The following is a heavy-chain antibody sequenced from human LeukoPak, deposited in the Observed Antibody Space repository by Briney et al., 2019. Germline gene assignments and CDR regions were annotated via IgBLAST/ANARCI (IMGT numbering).Heavy chain of an antibody. CDR3: ARKTYYYDSSYFDY. CDR1: GFTVSSNY. CDR2: IYSGGST. D-gene: IGHD3-22*01. J-gene: IGHJ4*02. Sequence: TGGSLRLSCAASGFTVSSNYMSWVRQAPGKGLEWVSVIYSGGSTYYADSVKGRFTISRDNSKNTLYLQMNSLRAEDTAVYYCARKTYYYDSSYFDYWGQGTLVTVSS. V-gene: IGHV3-66*01.